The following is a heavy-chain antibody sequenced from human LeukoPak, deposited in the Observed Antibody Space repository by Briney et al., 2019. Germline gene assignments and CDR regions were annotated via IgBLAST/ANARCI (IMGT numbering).Heavy chain of an antibody. CDR3: ARDRYGSESYYSFDY. D-gene: IGHD3-10*01. J-gene: IGHJ4*02. Sequence: PGGSLRLSSAASGFTFSDYYMSWIRQAPGKGLEWVSYISSSGYSIYSADSVKGRFSISRDNAKNSLYLQMNSLRAEDTAVYYCARDRYGSESYYSFDYWGQGTLVTASS. CDR2: ISSSGYSI. CDR1: GFTFSDYY. V-gene: IGHV3-11*01.